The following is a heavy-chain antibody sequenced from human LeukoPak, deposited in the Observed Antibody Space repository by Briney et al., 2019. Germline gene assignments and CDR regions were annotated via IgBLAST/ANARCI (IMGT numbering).Heavy chain of an antibody. CDR2: IRSKAYGGTT. V-gene: IGHV3-49*04. J-gene: IGHJ4*02. Sequence: PGGSLRLSCAASGFTVSSNYMSWVRQAPGKGLEWVGFIRSKAYGGTTEYAASVKGRFTISRDDSKSIAYLQMNSLKTEDTAVYYCTRSSTSYYFDYWGQGTLVTVSS. CDR1: GFTVSSNY. CDR3: TRSSTSYYFDY. D-gene: IGHD2-2*01.